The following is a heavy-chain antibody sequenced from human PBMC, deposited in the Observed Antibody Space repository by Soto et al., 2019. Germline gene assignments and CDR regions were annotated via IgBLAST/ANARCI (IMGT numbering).Heavy chain of an antibody. Sequence: QITLNESGPTLVKPTQPLTLTCTFSGFSLTTSGVGVGWIRQSPGKAPEWLALIYWDDDKRYSPSLKSRLTITKDTYKNQVVLTMANLDPADTATYYCAHRVLRTVFGLVTTTAIYFDFWGQGTPVAVSS. CDR3: AHRVLRTVFGLVTTTAIYFDF. V-gene: IGHV2-5*02. D-gene: IGHD3-3*01. J-gene: IGHJ4*02. CDR1: GFSLTTSGVG. CDR2: IYWDDDK.